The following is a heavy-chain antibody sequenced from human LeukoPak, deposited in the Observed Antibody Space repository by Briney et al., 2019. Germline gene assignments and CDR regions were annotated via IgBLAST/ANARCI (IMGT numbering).Heavy chain of an antibody. J-gene: IGHJ4*02. CDR2: IYTSGRT. CDR3: ARGSDYYDGSGYRFDY. Sequence: SETLSLTCTVSGDSISSYYWNWIRQPAGKGLEWIGRIYTSGRTNYNPSLKSRVTMSIDTSKNQFSLKLSSVTAADTAVYYCARGSDYYDGSGYRFDYWGQGTLVTVSS. D-gene: IGHD3-22*01. CDR1: GDSISSYY. V-gene: IGHV4-4*07.